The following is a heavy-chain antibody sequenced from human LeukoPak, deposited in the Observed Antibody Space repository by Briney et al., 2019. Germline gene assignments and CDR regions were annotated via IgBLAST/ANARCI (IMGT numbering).Heavy chain of an antibody. CDR1: GGSFSAYY. J-gene: IGHJ5*02. CDR3: ARRRGARSRRWYSWFDR. Sequence: SETLSLTCAVYGGSFSAYYWSWIRQLPGKGLEWIGEINHSGSTNYNPSLKSRVTISIDTSKNQFSLEMSSMTAADTAVYYCARRRGARSRRWYSWFDRWGQGTLVTVSS. D-gene: IGHD6-13*01. V-gene: IGHV4-34*01. CDR2: INHSGST.